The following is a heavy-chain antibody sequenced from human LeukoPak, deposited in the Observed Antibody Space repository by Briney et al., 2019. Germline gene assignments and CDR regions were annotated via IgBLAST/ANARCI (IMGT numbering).Heavy chain of an antibody. J-gene: IGHJ4*02. CDR3: ARASNFYGSGSSRFYYFDY. Sequence: ASVKVSCKASGYTFTSYYMHWVRQAPAQGLEWMGIINPSGGSTSYAQKFQGRVTMTRDTSTSTVYMELSSLRSEDTAVYYCARASNFYGSGSSRFYYFDYWGQGTLVTVSS. D-gene: IGHD3-10*01. V-gene: IGHV1-46*01. CDR1: GYTFTSYY. CDR2: INPSGGST.